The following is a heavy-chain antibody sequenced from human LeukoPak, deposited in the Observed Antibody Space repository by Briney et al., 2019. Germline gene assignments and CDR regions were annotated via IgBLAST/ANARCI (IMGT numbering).Heavy chain of an antibody. CDR1: GGTFSSYA. D-gene: IGHD2-2*01. CDR3: ALYCSSTSCYEAPLDY. CDR2: IIPILGIA. J-gene: IGHJ4*02. Sequence: GSSVKVSCKASGGTFSSYAISWVRQAPGQGLEWMGRIIPILGIANYAQKFQGRVTITADKSTSTAYMELSSLRSEDTAVYYCALYCSSTSCYEAPLDYWGQGTLVTVSS. V-gene: IGHV1-69*04.